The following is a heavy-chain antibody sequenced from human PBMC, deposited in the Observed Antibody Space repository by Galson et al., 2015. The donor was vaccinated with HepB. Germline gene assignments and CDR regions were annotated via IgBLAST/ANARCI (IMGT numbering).Heavy chain of an antibody. CDR1: EYTFTSYN. J-gene: IGHJ5*02. CDR3: AKAYVRDYFDP. CDR2: MNPNTGNT. Sequence: SVKVSCKASEYTFTSYNINWVRQAPGQGLEWMGWMNPNTGNTDYAQKFQDRVTMTRNTSISTAFMELNSLRSEDTAVYYCAKAYVRDYFDPWGQGTLVTVSS. V-gene: IGHV1-8*01. D-gene: IGHD3-16*01.